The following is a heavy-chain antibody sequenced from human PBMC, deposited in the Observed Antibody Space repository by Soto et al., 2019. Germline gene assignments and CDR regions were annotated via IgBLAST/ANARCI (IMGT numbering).Heavy chain of an antibody. V-gene: IGHV1-24*01. D-gene: IGHD3-16*01. CDR1: GYTLTELS. CDR3: ATAYYDYIWGSSQNWFDP. J-gene: IGHJ5*02. CDR2: FDPEDGET. Sequence: ASVKVSCKVSGYTLTELSMHWVRQAPGKGLEWMGGFDPEDGETIYAQKFQGRVTMTEDTSTDTAYMELSSLRSEDTAVYYCATAYYDYIWGSSQNWFDPWGQGTLVTVSS.